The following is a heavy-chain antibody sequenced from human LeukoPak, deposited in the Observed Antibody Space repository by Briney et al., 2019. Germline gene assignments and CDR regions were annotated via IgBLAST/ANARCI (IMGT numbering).Heavy chain of an antibody. Sequence: PSETLSLTCTVSGGSISSSSYSWGWIRQPPGKGLEWIGYIYYSGSTYYNPSLKSRVTISVDTSKNQFSLKLSSVTAADTAVYYCARANVYYYDSSGYGPGAFDIWGQGTMVTVSS. V-gene: IGHV4-31*03. CDR1: GGSISSSSYS. CDR3: ARANVYYYDSSGYGPGAFDI. D-gene: IGHD3-22*01. J-gene: IGHJ3*02. CDR2: IYYSGST.